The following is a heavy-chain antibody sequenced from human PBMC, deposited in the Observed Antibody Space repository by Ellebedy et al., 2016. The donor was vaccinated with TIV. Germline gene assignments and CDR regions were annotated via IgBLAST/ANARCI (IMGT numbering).Heavy chain of an antibody. J-gene: IGHJ4*02. D-gene: IGHD3-16*01. CDR3: AKGKSGTYIHHAFDY. V-gene: IGHV3-23*01. CDR2: IGTGGNT. Sequence: GESLKISCAASGFTFSDYWMAWVRQAPGKGLEWVSGIGTGGNTFYADSVRGRFTISRDTSKNTVFLQMNSLRAEDTALYYCAKGKSGTYIHHAFDYWGQGTLVTVSS. CDR1: GFTFSDYW.